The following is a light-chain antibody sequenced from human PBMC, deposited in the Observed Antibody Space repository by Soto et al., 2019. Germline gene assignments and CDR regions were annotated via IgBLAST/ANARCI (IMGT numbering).Light chain of an antibody. CDR1: QSISSY. V-gene: IGKV1-39*01. J-gene: IGKJ2*02. CDR2: AAS. Sequence: DIPMTQSPSSLSASVGDRVTITCRASQSISSYLNWYQQKPGKAPKLLIYAASSLQSGVPSRFSVSGSGTDFTLTISSLQPEDFATYYCQQSYSTPGTFGQGTKLEIK. CDR3: QQSYSTPGT.